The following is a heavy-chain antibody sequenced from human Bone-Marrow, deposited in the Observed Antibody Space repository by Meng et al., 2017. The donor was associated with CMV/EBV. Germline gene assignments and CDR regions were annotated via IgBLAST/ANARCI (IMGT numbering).Heavy chain of an antibody. D-gene: IGHD3-16*01. CDR3: ARDYEYVWGTLGY. J-gene: IGHJ4*02. V-gene: IGHV4-38-2*02. Sequence: SETLTLTCTASGFSISSGYYWGWIRQPPGKGLEWIGSIHHSGSTYHNPSLKSRLTISIDTSSNQFSLKLRSVTAADTAVYYCARDYEYVWGTLGYWGEGTLVPVSS. CDR1: GFSISSGYY. CDR2: IHHSGST.